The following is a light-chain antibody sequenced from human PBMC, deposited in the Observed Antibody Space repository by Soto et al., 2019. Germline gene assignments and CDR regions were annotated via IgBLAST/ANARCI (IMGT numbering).Light chain of an antibody. Sequence: DIVLTQSPASLDVSLGERVTINCKSSQSLFFTSNKKNSLAWYQQKPGQPPKLIIYWGSSRESGVPARFRGAGSATYFTLTISSLQAEDVAVYYCQQGYRSPFTFGQGTKVGIK. CDR2: WGS. CDR3: QQGYRSPFT. J-gene: IGKJ2*01. CDR1: QSLFFTSNKKNS. V-gene: IGKV4-1*01.